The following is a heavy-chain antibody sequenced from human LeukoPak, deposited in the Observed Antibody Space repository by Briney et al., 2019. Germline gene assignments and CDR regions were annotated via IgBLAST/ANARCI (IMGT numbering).Heavy chain of an antibody. CDR2: ISAYNGNT. CDR1: GYTFTSYG. D-gene: IGHD1-1*01. Sequence: GASVKVSCKASGYTFTSYGISWGRQSPGQGLEWMGWISAYNGNTNYAKKLQARVTMTTDQSTSTGYMELRSLRSDDTAVYYCGRVVEAQDAFDIWGKGKMVTVSS. J-gene: IGHJ3*02. CDR3: GRVVEAQDAFDI. V-gene: IGHV1-18*01.